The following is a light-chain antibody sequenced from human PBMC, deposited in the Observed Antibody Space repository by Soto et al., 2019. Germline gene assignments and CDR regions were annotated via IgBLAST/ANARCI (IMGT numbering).Light chain of an antibody. CDR1: QNIKNY. V-gene: IGKV1-39*01. CDR2: GAS. J-gene: IGKJ1*01. CDR3: QQTYTTPPWT. Sequence: DIQITQTPTSLSASVGDRFTITCRTSQNIKNYLNWYQQKPGRAPKLLIYGASDLQSGVPSRFSGSGSGTDFTLTISRLQSEDFATYYCQQTYTTPPWTFGQGTKVAIK.